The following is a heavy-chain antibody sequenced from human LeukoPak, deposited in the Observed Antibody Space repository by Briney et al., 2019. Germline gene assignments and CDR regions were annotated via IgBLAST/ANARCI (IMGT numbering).Heavy chain of an antibody. J-gene: IGHJ6*02. D-gene: IGHD7-27*01. CDR2: ILSGSGDST. CDR3: ARDPTGDVPGYCYGMDV. V-gene: IGHV3-23*01. Sequence: GGSLRLSCAASGFTFNIYAMSWVRQAPGKGLEWVSGILSGSGDSTYYADSVKGRFTISRDNAKNSLYLQMNSLRAEDTAVYYCARDPTGDVPGYCYGMDVWGQGTTVTVSS. CDR1: GFTFNIYA.